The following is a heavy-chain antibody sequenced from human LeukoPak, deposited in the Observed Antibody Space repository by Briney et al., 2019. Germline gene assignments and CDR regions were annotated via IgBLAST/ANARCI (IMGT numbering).Heavy chain of an antibody. CDR3: ARGSYYYDSSGRYYFDY. D-gene: IGHD3-22*01. V-gene: IGHV3-66*01. J-gene: IGHJ4*02. CDR1: GFTVSSNY. CDR2: IYSGGST. Sequence: PGGSLRLSCAASGFTVSSNYMSWVRQAPGKGLEWVSVIYSGGSTYYADSVKGRFTISRDNSKNTLYLQMNSLRAEDTAVYYCARGSYYYDSSGRYYFDYWGQGTLVTVSS.